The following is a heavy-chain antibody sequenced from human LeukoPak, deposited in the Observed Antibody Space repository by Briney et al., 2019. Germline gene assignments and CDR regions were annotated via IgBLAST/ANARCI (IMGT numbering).Heavy chain of an antibody. CDR1: GVSMSRYF. Sequence: KPSETLSLTCTISGVSMSRYFWTWIRQPAGKGLEWIGRISTSGTTNYNPSLKSRVTMSLDTSKNQLSLRLTSVTTADTALYYCAGFLLVSVPHDTIDLWGQGTMVTVSS. J-gene: IGHJ3*01. V-gene: IGHV4-4*07. CDR3: AGFLLVSVPHDTIDL. D-gene: IGHD2/OR15-2a*01. CDR2: ISTSGTT.